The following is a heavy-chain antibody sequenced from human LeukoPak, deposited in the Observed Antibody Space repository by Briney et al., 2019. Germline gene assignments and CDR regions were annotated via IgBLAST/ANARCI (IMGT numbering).Heavy chain of an antibody. J-gene: IGHJ4*02. CDR3: AKTRKYSSGWLYYFDY. V-gene: IGHV3-11*04. D-gene: IGHD6-19*01. CDR1: GFTFSDYY. Sequence: GGSLRLSCTASGFTFSDYYMNWIRQAPGKGLEWVSYISSSGSTIYYADSVKGRFTISRDNSKNTLYLQMNSLGAEDTAVYYCAKTRKYSSGWLYYFDYWGQGTLVTVSS. CDR2: ISSSGSTI.